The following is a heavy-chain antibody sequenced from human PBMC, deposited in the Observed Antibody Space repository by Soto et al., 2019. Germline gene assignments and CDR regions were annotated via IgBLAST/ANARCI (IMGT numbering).Heavy chain of an antibody. CDR3: VCDDNRRY. Sequence: EVQLVESGGGLVKPGGSLRLSCAASGFSFSTSTMNWVCQAPGKGLEFVSSIGRTGIDRYYIDSVKGRFTISRDNAQNSLYLQMNSLRAGDTALYYCVCDDNRRYWGQGTLVTVSS. CDR2: IGRTGIDR. D-gene: IGHD1-1*01. V-gene: IGHV3-21*01. CDR1: GFSFSTST. J-gene: IGHJ4*02.